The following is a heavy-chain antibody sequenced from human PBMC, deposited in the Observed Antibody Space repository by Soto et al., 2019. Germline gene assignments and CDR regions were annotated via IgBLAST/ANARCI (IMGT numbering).Heavy chain of an antibody. CDR2: ISSSGSTI. Sequence: GGSLRLSCAASGFTFSSYEVNWVRQAPGKGLEWVSYISSSGSTIYYADSVKGRFTISRDNAKNSLYLQMNSLRAEDTAVYYCARSMIVGGDFDYWGQGTLVTVSS. CDR3: ARSMIVGGDFDY. V-gene: IGHV3-48*03. D-gene: IGHD3-22*01. J-gene: IGHJ4*02. CDR1: GFTFSSYE.